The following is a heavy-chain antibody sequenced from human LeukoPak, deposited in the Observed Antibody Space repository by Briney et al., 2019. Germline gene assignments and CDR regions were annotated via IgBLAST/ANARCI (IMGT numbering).Heavy chain of an antibody. V-gene: IGHV4-59*01. J-gene: IGHJ4*02. CDR1: GDSISSYY. Sequence: SETLSLTCNVSGDSISSYYWNWIRQPAGKGLEWIGYIYDSGSTNYNPSLKSRVTISVDTSKNQFSLTLRSVTAADTAVYYCARLQGGGSYGNFDYWGQGTLVTVSS. D-gene: IGHD3-16*01. CDR2: IYDSGST. CDR3: ARLQGGGSYGNFDY.